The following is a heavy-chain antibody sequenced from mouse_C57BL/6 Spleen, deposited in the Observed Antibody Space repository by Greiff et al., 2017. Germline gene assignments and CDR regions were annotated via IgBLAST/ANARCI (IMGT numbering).Heavy chain of an antibody. D-gene: IGHD2-2*01. CDR2: IWGVGST. V-gene: IGHV2-6*01. CDR1: GFSLTSYG. CDR3: AILYGSYAMDY. J-gene: IGHJ4*01. Sequence: VQRVESGPGLVAPSQSLSITCTVSGFSLTSYGVDWVRQSPGKGLEWLGVIWGVGSTNYNSALKSRLGISKDNSKSQVFLKMNSLQTDDTAMYYCAILYGSYAMDYWGQGTSVTVSS.